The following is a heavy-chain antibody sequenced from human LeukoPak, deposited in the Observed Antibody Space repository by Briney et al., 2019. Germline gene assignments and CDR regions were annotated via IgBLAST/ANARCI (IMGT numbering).Heavy chain of an antibody. CDR3: AREGDYYDSSGSDAFDI. D-gene: IGHD3-22*01. CDR2: IIPIFGTA. Sequence: SVKVSCKASGGTFSSYAISWVRQAPGQGLEWMGGIIPIFGTANYAQKFQGRVTITADESTSTAYMELSSLRSEDTAVYYCAREGDYYDSSGSDAFDIWGQGTMVSVSS. V-gene: IGHV1-69*13. CDR1: GGTFSSYA. J-gene: IGHJ3*02.